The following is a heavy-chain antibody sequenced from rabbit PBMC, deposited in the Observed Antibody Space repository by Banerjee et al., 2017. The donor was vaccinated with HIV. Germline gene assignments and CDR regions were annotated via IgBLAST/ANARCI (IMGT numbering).Heavy chain of an antibody. CDR3: ARDLAGVIGWNFNL. Sequence: QEQLEESGGDLVKPEGSLTLTCTASGFTISSSYWMCWVRQAPGKGLEWIACIYGGRNVVYASWATGRFTISKTSSTTVTLQMTSLTAADTATYLCARDLAGVIGWNFNLWGPGTLVTVS. J-gene: IGHJ4*01. V-gene: IGHV1S45*01. CDR1: GFTISSSYW. CDR2: IYGGRNV. D-gene: IGHD4-1*01.